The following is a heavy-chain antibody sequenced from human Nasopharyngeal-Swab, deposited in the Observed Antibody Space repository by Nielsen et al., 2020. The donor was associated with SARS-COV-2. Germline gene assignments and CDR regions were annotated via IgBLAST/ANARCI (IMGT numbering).Heavy chain of an antibody. CDR3: PKGAGGDFWSGYLRFLDY. V-gene: IGHV3-23*03. CDR2: IYSGGSST. Sequence: GESLKISCAASGFTFSSYAMSWVRQAPGRGLEWVSVIYSGGSSTYYADSVKGRFTISRDNSKNTLYLQMNSLRAEDTAVHYCPKGAGGDFWSGYLRFLDYWGQGTLVTVSS. D-gene: IGHD3-3*01. J-gene: IGHJ4*02. CDR1: GFTFSSYA.